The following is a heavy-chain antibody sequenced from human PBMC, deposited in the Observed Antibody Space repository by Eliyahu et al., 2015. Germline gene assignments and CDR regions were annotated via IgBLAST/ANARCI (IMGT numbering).Heavy chain of an antibody. CDR3: AREQAYSSGWYRRFVFDI. CDR1: GGSFSXYY. V-gene: IGHV4-34*01. Sequence: QVQLQQWGAGLLKPSXTLSLTCAVYGGSFSXYYWXWIRXPPGKGLEWIWEINHSGSTNYNPSLKSRVTISVDTSKNQFSLKLSSVTAADTAVYYCAREQAYSSGWYRRFVFDIWGQGTMVTVSS. J-gene: IGHJ3*02. CDR2: INHSGST. D-gene: IGHD6-19*01.